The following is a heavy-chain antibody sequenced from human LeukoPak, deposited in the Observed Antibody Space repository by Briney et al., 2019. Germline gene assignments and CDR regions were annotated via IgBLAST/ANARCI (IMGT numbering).Heavy chain of an antibody. CDR1: GFPFSSYS. Sequence: GGSLRLSCAASGFPFSSYSMTWVRQAPGKGLEWVSVIYSGGSTYYADSVKGRFTISRDNSKNTLYLQMNSLRAEDTAVYYCARDSRAAALYYCYYGMDVWGQGTTVTVSS. CDR2: IYSGGST. J-gene: IGHJ6*02. V-gene: IGHV3-53*01. CDR3: ARDSRAAALYYCYYGMDV. D-gene: IGHD6-13*01.